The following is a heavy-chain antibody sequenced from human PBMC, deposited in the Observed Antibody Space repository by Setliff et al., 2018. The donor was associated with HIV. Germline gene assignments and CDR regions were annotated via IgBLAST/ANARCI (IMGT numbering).Heavy chain of an antibody. CDR2: IYTSGST. CDR3: ARGSYYEYYYYMDV. V-gene: IGHV4-61*02. Sequence: TSETLSLTFTVSGGSISSGSYFWTWIRQPAGKGLEWIGRIYTSGSTNYNPSLKSRVTISVDTSKNQFSLKLSSVTAADTAVYYCARGSYYEYYYYMDVWG. D-gene: IGHD1-26*01. J-gene: IGHJ6*03. CDR1: GGSISSGSYF.